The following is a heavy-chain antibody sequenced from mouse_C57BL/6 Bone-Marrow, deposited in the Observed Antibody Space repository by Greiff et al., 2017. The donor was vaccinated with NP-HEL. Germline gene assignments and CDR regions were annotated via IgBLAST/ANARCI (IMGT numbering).Heavy chain of an antibody. J-gene: IGHJ3*01. D-gene: IGHD2-3*01. CDR1: GYTFTDYY. CDR3: TRRDGFAY. Sequence: QVQLQQSGPELVKPGASVKISCKASGYTFTDYYINWVKQRPGQGLEWIGNINPSNGGTNYNQKFKGKAILTADKSSSTAYMELRSLTSEDSAVYYCTRRDGFAYWGQGTLVTVSA. CDR2: INPSNGGT. V-gene: IGHV1-77*01.